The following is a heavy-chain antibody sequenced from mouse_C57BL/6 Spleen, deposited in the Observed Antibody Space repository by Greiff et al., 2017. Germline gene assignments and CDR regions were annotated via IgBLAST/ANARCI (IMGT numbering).Heavy chain of an antibody. D-gene: IGHD2-1*01. CDR2: IDPETGGT. J-gene: IGHJ3*01. CDR1: GYTFTDYE. CDR3: TGALYGNYETWFAY. V-gene: IGHV1-15*01. Sequence: QVQLQQSGAELVRPGASVTLSCKASGYTFTDYEMHWVKQTPVHGLEWIGAIDPETGGTAYNQKFKGKAILPADKYSSTAYMELRSLTSEDSAVYYCTGALYGNYETWFAYWGQGTLVTVSA.